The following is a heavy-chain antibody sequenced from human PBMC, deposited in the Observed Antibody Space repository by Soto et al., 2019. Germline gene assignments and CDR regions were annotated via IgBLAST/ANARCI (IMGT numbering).Heavy chain of an antibody. Sequence: QVQLVQSGAEVKKPGSSVKVSCKASGGTFSSYAINWVRQAPGQGLEWMGGIIPIFATADYAQKFQGRVTITADESTSTGYMELSSLRSEDTAVYYCAQCLLGVNYYYGMDVWGQGTTVTVSS. CDR2: IIPIFATA. V-gene: IGHV1-69*12. D-gene: IGHD3-16*01. CDR1: GGTFSSYA. J-gene: IGHJ6*02. CDR3: AQCLLGVNYYYGMDV.